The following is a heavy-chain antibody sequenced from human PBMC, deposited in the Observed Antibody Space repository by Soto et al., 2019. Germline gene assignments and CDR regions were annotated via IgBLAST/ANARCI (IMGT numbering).Heavy chain of an antibody. CDR1: GYTFTNYG. V-gene: IGHV1-18*01. Sequence: QVQLVQSGAEVKKPGASVKVSCKASGYTFTNYGINWVRQSPGQGLEWMGWISTYNGNTKYAQKLQGRVTMTTDTSTSTAYMELRSLRSDDTAVYYCARLDMTTITGGGFDPWGQGTLVTVSS. J-gene: IGHJ5*02. D-gene: IGHD4-4*01. CDR3: ARLDMTTITGGGFDP. CDR2: ISTYNGNT.